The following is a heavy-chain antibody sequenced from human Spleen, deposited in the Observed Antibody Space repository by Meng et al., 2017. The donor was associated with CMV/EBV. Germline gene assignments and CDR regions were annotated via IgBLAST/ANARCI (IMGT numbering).Heavy chain of an antibody. J-gene: IGHJ5*02. CDR3: ARSLPPGWYANWFDP. V-gene: IGHV6-1*01. CDR2: TYYRSKWYN. Sequence: VCSNSAAWNWIRQSPSRGLEWLGRTYYRSKWYNDYAVSVKSRITINPDTSKNQFSLQLNSVTPEDTAVYYCARSLPPGWYANWFDPWGQGTLVTVSS. CDR1: VCSNSAA. D-gene: IGHD6-19*01.